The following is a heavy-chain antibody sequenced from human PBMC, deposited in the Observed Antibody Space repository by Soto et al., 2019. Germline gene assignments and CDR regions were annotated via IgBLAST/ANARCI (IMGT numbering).Heavy chain of an antibody. D-gene: IGHD6-19*01. CDR1: VYTFTGYA. CDR3: ARAVAVAADFDY. J-gene: IGHJ4*02. V-gene: IGHV1-3*05. Sequence: QVQLVQSGAEEKKPGASVKVSCKASVYTFTGYAMHWVRQAPGQRLEWMGWINAGNGNTKYSQKFQGRVTITRDTSASTAYMELSSLRSEDTAVYYCARAVAVAADFDYWSQGTLVTVSS. CDR2: INAGNGNT.